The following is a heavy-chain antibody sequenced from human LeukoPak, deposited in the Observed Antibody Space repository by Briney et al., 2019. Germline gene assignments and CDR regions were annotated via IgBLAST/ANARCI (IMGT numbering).Heavy chain of an antibody. CDR2: MNPNSGNT. D-gene: IGHD5-18*01. CDR3: ARAVLLGTDFDY. J-gene: IGHJ4*02. V-gene: IGHV1-8*01. Sequence: VASVKVSCKASGYTFTSYDINWVRQATGQGLEWMGWMNPNSGNTGYAQKFQGRVTMTRDTSISTAYMELSRLRSDDTAVYYCARAVLLGTDFDYWGQGTLVTVSS. CDR1: GYTFTSYD.